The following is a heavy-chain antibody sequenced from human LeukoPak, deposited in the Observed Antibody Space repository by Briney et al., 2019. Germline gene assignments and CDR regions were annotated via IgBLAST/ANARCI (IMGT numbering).Heavy chain of an antibody. D-gene: IGHD6-19*01. CDR3: ARANRGGWVDY. Sequence: SETLSLTCTVSGGSISSYYWSWLRQPPGKGLEGIGYIYYSGSTNYNTSLKSRVTISVDTSKNQFSLKLSSVAAADTAVYYCARANRGGWVDYWGQGTLVTVSS. V-gene: IGHV4-59*01. CDR1: GGSISSYY. J-gene: IGHJ4*02. CDR2: IYYSGST.